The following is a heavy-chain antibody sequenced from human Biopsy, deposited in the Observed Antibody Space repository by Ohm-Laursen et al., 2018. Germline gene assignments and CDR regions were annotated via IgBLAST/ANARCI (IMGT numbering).Heavy chain of an antibody. CDR2: VYYTGST. CDR1: GGSISSYY. D-gene: IGHD3-22*01. V-gene: IGHV4-59*01. CDR3: ARDRGYYSDRTVPGYFDL. J-gene: IGHJ2*01. Sequence: TLSLTCTVSGGSISSYYWSWIRQPPGKGLQWIGYVYYTGSTDYNPSLQSRVTISVDTSKNHFSLRLRSVTPAGTAIYYCARDRGYYSDRTVPGYFDLWGRGTLVTVSS.